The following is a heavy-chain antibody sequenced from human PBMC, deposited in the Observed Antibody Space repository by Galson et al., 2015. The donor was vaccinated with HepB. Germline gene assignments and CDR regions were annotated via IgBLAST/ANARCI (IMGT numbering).Heavy chain of an antibody. D-gene: IGHD3-3*01. V-gene: IGHV3-23*01. J-gene: IGHJ4*02. CDR3: AQIPSFYDFWSGDPY. CDR1: GFTFVSYA. CDR2: MSGSGDSA. Sequence: SLRLSCAASGFTFVSYAMTWVRQAPGKGLEWLSTMSGSGDSAYFADSVKGRFTISRDNSKNTLYLQMNSLRVEDTAVYYCAQIPSFYDFWSGDPYWGQGTLVTVSS.